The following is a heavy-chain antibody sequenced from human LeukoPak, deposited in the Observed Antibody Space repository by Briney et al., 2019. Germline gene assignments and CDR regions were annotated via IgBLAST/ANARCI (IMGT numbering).Heavy chain of an antibody. CDR3: AKDIGSMITFGGVIAPGDY. V-gene: IGHV3-9*01. Sequence: LEWXSGISWNSGSIVYADSVKGRFTISRDNAKNSLYLQMNSLRAEDTALYYCAKDIGSMITFGGVIAPGDYWGQGTXV. D-gene: IGHD3-16*02. CDR2: ISWNSGSI. J-gene: IGHJ4*02.